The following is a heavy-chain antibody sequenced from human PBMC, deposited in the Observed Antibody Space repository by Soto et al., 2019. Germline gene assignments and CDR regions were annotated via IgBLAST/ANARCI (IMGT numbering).Heavy chain of an antibody. Sequence: WGSLRLSCAASGFTFSSYEMNWVRQAQGKGLEWGSYTSSSGTARYYADSVKGRFTIYRDNAKNSLYLQINSLRAEDTAVYYCARPIAAAGTVVDHWGQGTLVTVSS. J-gene: IGHJ4*02. V-gene: IGHV3-48*03. CDR2: TSSSGTAR. CDR1: GFTFSSYE. D-gene: IGHD6-13*01. CDR3: ARPIAAAGTVVDH.